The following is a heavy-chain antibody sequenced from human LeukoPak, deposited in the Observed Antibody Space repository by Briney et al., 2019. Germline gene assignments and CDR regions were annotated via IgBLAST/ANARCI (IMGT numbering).Heavy chain of an antibody. D-gene: IGHD6-19*01. V-gene: IGHV4-34*01. CDR2: INHVGST. J-gene: IGHJ4*02. CDR3: ARWASYSSGWYMVFGSRWSLYYFDY. Sequence: SETLSLTCAVYGGSFSGYYWSWIRQPPGKGLEWIGQINHVGSTKYNPSLKSRVTISVDTSKNQFSLKLSSVTAADTAVYYCARWASYSSGWYMVFGSRWSLYYFDYWGQGTLVTVSS. CDR1: GGSFSGYY.